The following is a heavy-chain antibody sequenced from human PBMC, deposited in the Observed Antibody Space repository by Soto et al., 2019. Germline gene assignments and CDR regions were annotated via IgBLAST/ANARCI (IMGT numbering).Heavy chain of an antibody. CDR1: GYTFTSYA. V-gene: IGHV1-3*01. J-gene: IGHJ4*02. D-gene: IGHD3-10*01. Sequence: ASVKVSCKASGYTFTSYAMHWVRQAPGQRLEWMGWINAGNGNTKYSQKFQGRVTITRDTSASTAYMELSSLRSEDTAVYYCARDWVWFGETQPHYWGQGTLVTVSS. CDR3: ARDWVWFGETQPHY. CDR2: INAGNGNT.